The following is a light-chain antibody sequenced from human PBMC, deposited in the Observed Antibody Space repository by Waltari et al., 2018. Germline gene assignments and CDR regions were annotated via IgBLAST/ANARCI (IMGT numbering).Light chain of an antibody. V-gene: IGLV2-23*02. CDR3: CSYSTSGSWM. Sequence: QSALTQPASVSGSPGQSITIPCTGTSSNIGDYNLVSWFQHHPGKVPQLVMHYVTKRPSGFSARFSGSKSGNTASLAISTLQADDEADYYCCSYSTSGSWMFGGGTKVTVL. CDR2: YVT. J-gene: IGLJ3*02. CDR1: SSNIGDYNL.